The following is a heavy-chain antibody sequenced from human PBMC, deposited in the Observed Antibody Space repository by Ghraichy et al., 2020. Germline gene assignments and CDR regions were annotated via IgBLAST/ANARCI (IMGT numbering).Heavy chain of an antibody. Sequence: ASVKVSCKASGYTFTSYVIHWVRQAPGQRLEWMGWINAGNGNIKYSQKFQGRVTITRETSANTAYMELSSLRSEDTAVYYCARDLGTTSVDYWGQGTLVTVSS. CDR2: INAGNGNI. CDR3: ARDLGTTSVDY. J-gene: IGHJ4*02. V-gene: IGHV1-3*01. CDR1: GYTFTSYV. D-gene: IGHD4-17*01.